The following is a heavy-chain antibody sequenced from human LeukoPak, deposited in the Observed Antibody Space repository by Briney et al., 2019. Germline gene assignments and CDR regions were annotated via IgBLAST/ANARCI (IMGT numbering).Heavy chain of an antibody. V-gene: IGHV3-23*01. CDR1: GFTFSSYA. J-gene: IGHJ6*02. Sequence: GGSLRLSCAASGFTFSSYAMSWVRQAPGKGLEWVSAISGSGGSTHYADSVKGRFTISRDNSKNTLYLQMNSLRAEDTAVYYCAKANRREQWLVRYYYYYYGMDVWGQGTTVTVSS. D-gene: IGHD6-19*01. CDR2: ISGSGGST. CDR3: AKANRREQWLVRYYYYYYGMDV.